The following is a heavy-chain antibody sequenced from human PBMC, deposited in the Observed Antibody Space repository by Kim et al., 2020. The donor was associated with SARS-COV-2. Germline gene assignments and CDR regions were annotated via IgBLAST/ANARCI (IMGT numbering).Heavy chain of an antibody. CDR3: ARAPYCCGGSCYSGGKVFDP. Sequence: SETLSLTCTVSGGSISSGGYYWSWIRQHPGKGLEWIGYIYYSGSTYYNPSLKSRVTISVDTSKNQFSLKLSSVTAADAAVYYCARAPYCCGGSCYSGGKVFDPWGQGTLVTVSS. V-gene: IGHV4-31*03. CDR2: IYYSGST. CDR1: GGSISSGGYY. D-gene: IGHD2-15*01. J-gene: IGHJ5*02.